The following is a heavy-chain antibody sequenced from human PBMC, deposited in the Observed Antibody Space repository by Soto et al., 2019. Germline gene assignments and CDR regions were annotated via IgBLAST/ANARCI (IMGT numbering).Heavy chain of an antibody. V-gene: IGHV3-9*01. CDR1: GFTFDDYA. Sequence: EVQLVESGGGLVQPGRSLRLSCAASGFTFDDYAMHWVRQAPGKGLEWVSGISWNSGSIGYADSVKGRFTISRDNAKNSLYLQMNSLSAEDTALYYCAKERALRSLPPRGYYMDVWGKGTTVTVSS. CDR3: AKERALRSLPPRGYYMDV. D-gene: IGHD3-10*01. J-gene: IGHJ6*03. CDR2: ISWNSGSI.